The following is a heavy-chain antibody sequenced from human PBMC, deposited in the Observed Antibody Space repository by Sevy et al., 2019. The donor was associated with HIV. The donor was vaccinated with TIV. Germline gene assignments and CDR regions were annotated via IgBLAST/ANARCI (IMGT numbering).Heavy chain of an antibody. D-gene: IGHD6-13*01. CDR1: GGTFSGYS. CDR3: ARDRDRGYFDP. CDR2: IIAISGTT. V-gene: IGHV1-69*13. J-gene: IGHJ5*02. Sequence: ASVKVSCKTSGGTFSGYSISWLRQAPGQGLEWMGGIIAISGTTNYLQRFQGRITITADVSTRTVYIELRSLRIEDTAIYFCARDRDRGYFDPWGQGTLVTVSS.